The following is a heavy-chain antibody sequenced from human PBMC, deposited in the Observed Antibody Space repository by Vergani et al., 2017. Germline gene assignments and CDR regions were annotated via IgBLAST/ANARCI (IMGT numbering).Heavy chain of an antibody. CDR2: IYYSGST. CDR1: GGSISSGDYY. D-gene: IGHD2-15*01. Sequence: QVQLQESGPGLVKPSQTLSLTCTVSGGSISSGDYYWSWIRQPPGKGLEWIGYIYYSGSTYYNPSLKSRVTISVDTSKNQFSLKLSSVTAADTAVYYCARWGIXCSGGSCYSYGMDVWGQGTTVTVSS. J-gene: IGHJ6*02. CDR3: ARWGIXCSGGSCYSYGMDV. V-gene: IGHV4-30-4*08.